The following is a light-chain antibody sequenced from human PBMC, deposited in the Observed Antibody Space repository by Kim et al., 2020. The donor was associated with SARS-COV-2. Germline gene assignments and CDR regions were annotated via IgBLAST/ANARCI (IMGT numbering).Light chain of an antibody. CDR2: AAF. J-gene: IGKJ1*01. CDR3: LQYFNYPRT. V-gene: IGKV1-16*02. CDR1: QGIRDH. Sequence: ASVGDIVTITCRASQGIRDHLAWFQQKPGKAPKSLIYAAFTLQSGVPSKFSGSISGTNFTLTISSLQPDDFATYYCLQYFNYPRTFGRGTKVDIK.